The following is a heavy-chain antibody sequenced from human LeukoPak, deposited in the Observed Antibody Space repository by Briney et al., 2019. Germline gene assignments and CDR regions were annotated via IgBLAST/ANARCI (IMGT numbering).Heavy chain of an antibody. D-gene: IGHD2-2*02. J-gene: IGHJ4*02. CDR2: INHSGST. CDR1: GGSLSGYY. Sequence: SETLSLTCAVYGGSLSGYYWSWIRQPPGKGLEGIGEINHSGSTNYNPSLKSRVTISVDTSKNQFSLKLSSVTAADTAVYFCARDWALGYCTTTSCYTAFDYWGQGTLVTVSS. CDR3: ARDWALGYCTTTSCYTAFDY. V-gene: IGHV4-34*01.